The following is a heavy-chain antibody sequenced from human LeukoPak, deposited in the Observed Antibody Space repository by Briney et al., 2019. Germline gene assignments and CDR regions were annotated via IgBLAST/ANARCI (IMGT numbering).Heavy chain of an antibody. D-gene: IGHD2-21*01. Sequence: PSETLSLTCTVSGGSISSYYWSWIRQPPGKGLEWIGYIYYSGSTNYNPSLKSRVTISVDTSKNQFSLKLSSVTAADTAVYYCARLKRVRGDSYGMDVWGQGTTVTVSS. CDR2: IYYSGST. J-gene: IGHJ6*02. V-gene: IGHV4-59*01. CDR1: GGSISSYY. CDR3: ARLKRVRGDSYGMDV.